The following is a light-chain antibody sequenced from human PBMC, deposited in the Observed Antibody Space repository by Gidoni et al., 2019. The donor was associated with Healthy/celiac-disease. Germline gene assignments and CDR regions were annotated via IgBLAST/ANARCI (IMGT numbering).Light chain of an antibody. Sequence: EIVLTQSPGTLSLSLGERATLSCRASQRVSSNYLACYHQQPCQAPRHLIYRASSRATGMPDRFRGSGYGTDFTPTSSRLEPEDFAVYACQQYGSSSWTFGQGTKVESK. V-gene: IGKV3-20*01. CDR3: QQYGSSSWT. CDR1: QRVSSNY. CDR2: RAS. J-gene: IGKJ1*01.